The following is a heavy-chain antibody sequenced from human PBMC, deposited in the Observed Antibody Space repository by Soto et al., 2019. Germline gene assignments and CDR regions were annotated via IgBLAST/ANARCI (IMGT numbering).Heavy chain of an antibody. CDR2: ISYDGSNK. Sequence: QVQLVESGGGVVQPGRSLRLSCAASGFTFSSYGMHWVRQAPGKGLEWVAVISYDGSNKYYADSVKGRFTISRDNSKNTLYLQMISLRADDTAVYYCAKGAVAGTSDYWGQGTLVTVSS. CDR3: AKGAVAGTSDY. V-gene: IGHV3-30*18. CDR1: GFTFSSYG. J-gene: IGHJ4*02. D-gene: IGHD6-19*01.